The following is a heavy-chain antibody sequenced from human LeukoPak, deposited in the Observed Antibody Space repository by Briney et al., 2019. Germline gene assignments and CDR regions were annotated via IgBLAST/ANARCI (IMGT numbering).Heavy chain of an antibody. V-gene: IGHV4-39*01. D-gene: IGHD3-22*01. CDR2: IYYSGNT. J-gene: IGHJ3*02. Sequence: KPSETLSLTCTVSGGSISSSSYYWGWIRQSPGKGLEWIGSIYYSGNTYYNPSLKSRVTISVDTSKNQFSQKLSSVTAADTAVYYCARGDYYYDSTDLGAFDIWGQGTMVTVSS. CDR3: ARGDYYYDSTDLGAFDI. CDR1: GGSISSSSYY.